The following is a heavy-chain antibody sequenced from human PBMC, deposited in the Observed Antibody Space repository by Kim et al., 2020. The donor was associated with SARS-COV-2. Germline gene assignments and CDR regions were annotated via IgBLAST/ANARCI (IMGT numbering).Heavy chain of an antibody. CDR1: GGSISSSSYY. V-gene: IGHV4-39*01. CDR3: ARHMALPRLRWFPGNFDY. J-gene: IGHJ4*02. CDR2: IYYSGST. D-gene: IGHD4-17*01. Sequence: SETLSLTCTVSGGSISSSSYYWGWIRQPPGKGLEWIGSIYYSGSTYYNPSLKSRVTISVDTSKNQFSLKLSSVTAADTAVYYCARHMALPRLRWFPGNFDYWGQGTLVTVSS.